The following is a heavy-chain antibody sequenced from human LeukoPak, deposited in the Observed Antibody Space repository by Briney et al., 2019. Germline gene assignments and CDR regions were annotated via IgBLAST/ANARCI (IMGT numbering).Heavy chain of an antibody. D-gene: IGHD5-18*01. CDR1: GFTFSSHA. V-gene: IGHV3-23*01. J-gene: IGHJ6*03. CDR2: VSGSGDNT. Sequence: GGSLRLSCAASGFTFSSHAMSWVRQAPGKGLEWVSAVSGSGDNTYYADSVKGRFTISRDNSKDTLYLHMSSLRAEDTAVYYCACTAYYYYYLDVWGKGTTVTVSS. CDR3: ACTAYYYYYLDV.